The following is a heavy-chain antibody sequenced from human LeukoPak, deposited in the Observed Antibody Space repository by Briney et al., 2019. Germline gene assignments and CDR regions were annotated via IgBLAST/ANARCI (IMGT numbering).Heavy chain of an antibody. CDR1: GFTFSSYA. V-gene: IGHV3-30-3*01. J-gene: IGHJ4*02. D-gene: IGHD3-22*01. CDR2: ISYDGSNK. Sequence: PGGSLRLSCAASGFTFSSYAMHWVRQAPGKGLEWVAVISYDGSNKYYADSVKGRFTISRDNAKNSLYLQMNSLRAEDTAVYYCARAVYYDSSGYYLLSPSQYYFDYWGQGTLVTVSS. CDR3: ARAVYYDSSGYYLLSPSQYYFDY.